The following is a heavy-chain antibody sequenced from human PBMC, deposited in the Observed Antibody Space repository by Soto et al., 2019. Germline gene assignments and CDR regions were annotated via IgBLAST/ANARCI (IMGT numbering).Heavy chain of an antibody. D-gene: IGHD3-16*01. CDR3: AKTSGYDYVWGSSGLYP. V-gene: IGHV3-30*18. CDR1: GFTFSSFG. J-gene: IGHJ5*02. CDR2: ISYDGSDK. Sequence: QVQLVESGGGVVQPGRSLRLSCAASGFTFSSFGMHWVRQAPDKGLQWVAVISYDGSDKYYADSVKGRFTISRDDSTNTVYLQMNRLRLEDTAVYYCAKTSGYDYVWGSSGLYPLGQGTLVTVSS.